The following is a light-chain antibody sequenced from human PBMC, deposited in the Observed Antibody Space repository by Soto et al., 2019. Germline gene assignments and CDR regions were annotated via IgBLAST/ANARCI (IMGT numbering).Light chain of an antibody. CDR1: QTVSSD. J-gene: IGKJ1*01. CDR3: QQYNNWPWT. Sequence: DILMTQSPSTLSVSLGDRATLSCRASQTVSSDLAWYQQKPGQAPRLLIYGASTRATGIPARFSGSGSGTEFTLTISSLQSEDFAVYYCQQYNNWPWTFGQGTKVDIK. V-gene: IGKV3-15*01. CDR2: GAS.